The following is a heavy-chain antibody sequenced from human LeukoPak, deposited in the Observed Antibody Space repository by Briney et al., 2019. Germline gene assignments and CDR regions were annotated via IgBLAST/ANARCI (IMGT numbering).Heavy chain of an antibody. CDR2: IKQDGSEK. CDR3: ARDYCSSTSCPTRGWFDP. J-gene: IGHJ5*02. D-gene: IGHD2-2*01. Sequence: QPGGSLRLSCAASGFTFSSYWMSWVRQAPGKGLEWAANIKQDGSEKYYVDSVKGRFTISRDNAKNSLYLQMNSLRAEDTAVYYCARDYCSSTSCPTRGWFDPWGQGTLVTVSS. V-gene: IGHV3-7*01. CDR1: GFTFSSYW.